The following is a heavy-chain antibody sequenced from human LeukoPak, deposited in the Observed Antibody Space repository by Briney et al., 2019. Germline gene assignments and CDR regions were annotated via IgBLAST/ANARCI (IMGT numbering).Heavy chain of an antibody. D-gene: IGHD2/OR15-2a*01. Sequence: GGSLRLSXAASGFTFSSYNMNWVRQAPGKGLEWVSSISSSSIYYEDSVAGRFTISRNNAKSSLYLQLNSLRAEDTAVYFCVRIPNSASFPNWLDPWGQGTLVTVSS. J-gene: IGHJ5*02. CDR2: ISSSSI. CDR1: GFTFSSYN. CDR3: VRIPNSASFPNWLDP. V-gene: IGHV3-21*01.